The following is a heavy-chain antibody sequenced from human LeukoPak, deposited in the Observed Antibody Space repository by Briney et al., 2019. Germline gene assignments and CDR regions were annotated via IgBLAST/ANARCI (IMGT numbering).Heavy chain of an antibody. Sequence: TVKLSCNVSGYSFTTYGITWVPRAPGQGLEGVGWISPYNGNTKNAQKVQGRVTMTTDTPTTTAYMELRSLRYDDTAVYYCARGAAVGPADWWGQGTLVTVSS. CDR3: ARGAAVGPADW. V-gene: IGHV1-18*01. CDR1: GYSFTTYG. CDR2: ISPYNGNT. J-gene: IGHJ4*02. D-gene: IGHD6-13*01.